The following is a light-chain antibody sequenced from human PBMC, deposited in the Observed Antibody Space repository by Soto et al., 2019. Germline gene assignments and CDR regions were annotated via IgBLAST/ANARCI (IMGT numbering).Light chain of an antibody. CDR2: DIY. CDR1: QTITNY. V-gene: IGKV3-11*01. CDR3: PHRNTCPAT. J-gene: IGKJ1*01. Sequence: VLTQSPATLSLSPGDRATLSCRASQTITNYLAWYQHKPGQAPRLLIYDIYNRATGIPARCSGGGSGTNFPLTISGLAPEGFAVYYCPHRNTCPATFGQGTKLEIQ.